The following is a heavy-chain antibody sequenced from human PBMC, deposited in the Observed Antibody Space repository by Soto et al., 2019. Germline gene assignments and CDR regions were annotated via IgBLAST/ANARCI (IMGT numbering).Heavy chain of an antibody. Sequence: EVQLLESGGGLVQPGGSLRLSCAASGFTFSSYAMSWVRQAPGKGLEWVSAISGSGGSTYYADSVKGRFTISRDNSKNPLYLQMNSLRAEDTAVYYCAKGSRVFGVVTGDYWGQGTLVTVSS. J-gene: IGHJ4*02. D-gene: IGHD3-3*01. CDR3: AKGSRVFGVVTGDY. V-gene: IGHV3-23*01. CDR2: ISGSGGST. CDR1: GFTFSSYA.